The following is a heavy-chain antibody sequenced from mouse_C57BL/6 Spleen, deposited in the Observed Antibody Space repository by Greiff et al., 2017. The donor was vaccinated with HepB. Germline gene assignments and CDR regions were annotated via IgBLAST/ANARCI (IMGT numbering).Heavy chain of an antibody. CDR3: ARPDYYGSSWCAY. Sequence: VQLQQPGAELVKPGASVKLSCKASGYPFTSYWMHWVKQRPGQGLEWIGMIHPNSGSTNYNEKFKSKATLTVDKTSSTAYMQLSSLTSEDSAVYYCARPDYYGSSWCAYWGQGTLVTVSA. D-gene: IGHD1-1*01. CDR2: IHPNSGST. V-gene: IGHV1-64*01. J-gene: IGHJ3*01. CDR1: GYPFTSYW.